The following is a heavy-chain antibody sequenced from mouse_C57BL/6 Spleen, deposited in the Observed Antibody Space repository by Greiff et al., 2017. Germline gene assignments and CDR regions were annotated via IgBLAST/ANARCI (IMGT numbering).Heavy chain of an antibody. Sequence: CGGDLVKPGGSLKLSCAASGFTFSSYGMSWVRQTPDKRLEWVATISSGGSYTYYPDSVKGRFTISRDNAKNTLYLQMSSLKSEDTAMYYCARHYYDDCWFAYWGQGTLVTVSA. J-gene: IGHJ3*01. V-gene: IGHV5-6*01. CDR1: GFTFSSYG. CDR3: ARHYYDDCWFAY. D-gene: IGHD2-13*01. CDR2: ISSGGSYT.